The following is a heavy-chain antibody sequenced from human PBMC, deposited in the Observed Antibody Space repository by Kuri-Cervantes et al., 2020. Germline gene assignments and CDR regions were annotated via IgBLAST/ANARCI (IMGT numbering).Heavy chain of an antibody. V-gene: IGHV3-30-3*01. CDR1: GFTFSSYA. J-gene: IGHJ4*02. D-gene: IGHD6-13*01. CDR3: ARSNIAAAGTNFDY. Sequence: GESLKISCAASGFTFSSYAMHWVRQAPGEGLEWVAVISYDGSNKYYADSVKGRFTISRDNSKNTLYLQMNSLRAEDTAVYYCARSNIAAAGTNFDYWGQGTLVTVSS. CDR2: ISYDGSNK.